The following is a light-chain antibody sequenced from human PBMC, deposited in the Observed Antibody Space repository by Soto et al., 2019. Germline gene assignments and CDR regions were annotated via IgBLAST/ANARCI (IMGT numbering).Light chain of an antibody. V-gene: IGLV4-69*01. CDR2: LNSDGSH. CDR3: QTWGTGIRV. Sequence: QPVLTQSPSASASLGASVRLSCTLSSGHSSYAIAWHQQQPERGPRYLMSLNSDGSHSKGDGVPDRFSGSSSGAERYLTISSLQSEDEADYYCQTWGTGIRVFGGGTKLTVL. J-gene: IGLJ3*02. CDR1: SGHSSYA.